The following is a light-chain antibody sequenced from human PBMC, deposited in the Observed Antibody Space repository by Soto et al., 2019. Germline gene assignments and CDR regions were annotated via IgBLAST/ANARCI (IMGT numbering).Light chain of an antibody. Sequence: EIVLTQSPVTLSLSPGERATLSCRASQSVSSNLAWYQQEPGQAPRLLXYDASNRATGIPARFSGSGSGTDFTLTISSLEPEDFAVYYCQQRSNWPPITFGQGTRLEIK. CDR3: QQRSNWPPIT. V-gene: IGKV3-11*01. CDR2: DAS. J-gene: IGKJ5*01. CDR1: QSVSSN.